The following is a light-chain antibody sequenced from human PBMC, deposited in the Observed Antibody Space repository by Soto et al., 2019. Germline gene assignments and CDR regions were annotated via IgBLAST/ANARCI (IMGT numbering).Light chain of an antibody. J-gene: IGKJ4*01. Sequence: DIQMTQSPSSLSASVGDRVTITFQASQDITNYLSWYQQKPGKAPKLLIYDASNLEIGVPSRFSGRGSGTDFSLTITSLQPEDFATYFCQQYDDLPLTFGGGTKVDIK. CDR2: DAS. V-gene: IGKV1-33*01. CDR1: QDITNY. CDR3: QQYDDLPLT.